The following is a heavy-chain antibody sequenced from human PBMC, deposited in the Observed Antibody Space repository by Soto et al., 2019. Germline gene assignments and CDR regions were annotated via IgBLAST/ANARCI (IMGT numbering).Heavy chain of an antibody. D-gene: IGHD1-26*01. J-gene: IGHJ4*01. Sequence: PSQTLSLTCAITGDSVSSNSAGWRWVRQSPSRGLEWLGRTYYRSKWYYEYAVSVRGRITINPDTSKNQYSLQLNSVTPEDTAVYFCARGEQYRRSIFDYWGQGTLVTVSA. CDR1: GDSVSSNSAG. V-gene: IGHV6-1*01. CDR2: TYYRSKWYY. CDR3: ARGEQYRRSIFDY.